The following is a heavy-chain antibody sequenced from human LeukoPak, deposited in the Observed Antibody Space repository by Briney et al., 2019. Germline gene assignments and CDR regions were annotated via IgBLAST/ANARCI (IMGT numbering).Heavy chain of an antibody. CDR2: IYYSGST. D-gene: IGHD3-22*01. V-gene: IGHV4-39*01. Sequence: SETLSLTCTVSGDSISTSSYYWGWIRQPPGKGLEWLGSIYYSGSTYYNPALKSRVTISVDTSKNQFSLNLYSVTAADTAVFYCARSYYYDYRQIDYWGQGTLVTVSS. CDR1: GDSISTSSYY. CDR3: ARSYYYDYRQIDY. J-gene: IGHJ4*02.